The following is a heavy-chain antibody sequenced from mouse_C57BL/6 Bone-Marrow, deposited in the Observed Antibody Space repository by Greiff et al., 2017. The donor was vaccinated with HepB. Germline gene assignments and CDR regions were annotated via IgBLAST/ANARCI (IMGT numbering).Heavy chain of an antibody. CDR3: TGRAYYYGSPWYFDV. J-gene: IGHJ1*03. CDR1: GFTFSNYW. V-gene: IGHV6-3*01. D-gene: IGHD1-1*01. CDR2: IRLKSDNYAT. Sequence: EVMLVESGGGLVQPGGSMKLSCVASGFTFSNYWMNWVRQSPEKGLEWVAQIRLKSDNYATHYAESVKGRFTISRDDSKSSVYLQMNNLRAEDTGIYYCTGRAYYYGSPWYFDVWGTGTTVTVSS.